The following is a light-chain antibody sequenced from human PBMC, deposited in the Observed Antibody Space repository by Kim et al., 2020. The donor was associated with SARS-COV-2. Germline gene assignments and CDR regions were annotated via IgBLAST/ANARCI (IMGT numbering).Light chain of an antibody. J-gene: IGLJ2*01. CDR1: SLRSYY. V-gene: IGLV3-19*01. Sequence: VAVGPTIRSTCEGGSLRSYYATWYQQQPGQAPIVVIYGKNNRPSGIPDLFSGCSSGNAASLIITGTPAGEDADYYCNSRDSNDNVVFGGGTKLTVL. CDR2: GKN. CDR3: NSRDSNDNVV.